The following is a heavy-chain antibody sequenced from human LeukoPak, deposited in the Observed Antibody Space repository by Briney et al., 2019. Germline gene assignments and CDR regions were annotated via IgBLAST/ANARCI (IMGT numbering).Heavy chain of an antibody. CDR1: GYSFTSYW. CDR3: ARRGYCSSASCHSFDY. D-gene: IGHD2-2*01. J-gene: IGHJ4*02. CDR2: IYPSDSDA. V-gene: IGHV5-51*01. Sequence: GESLKISCKGSGYSFTSYWIGWVRQMPGKGLEWMGIIYPSDSDARYSPSFQGQVTVSVDKSISTAYLQWSSLKASDTAMYYCARRGYCSSASCHSFDYWGQGTLVTVSS.